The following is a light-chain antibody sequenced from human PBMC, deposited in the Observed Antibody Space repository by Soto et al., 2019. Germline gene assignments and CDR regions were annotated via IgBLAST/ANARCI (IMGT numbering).Light chain of an antibody. CDR3: SSYINSITFVV. CDR2: EVS. J-gene: IGLJ2*01. Sequence: QSALTQPASVSGSPGQPITISCTGTSSDVGATNYVSWYQHHPGKAPKLLIYEVSNRPSGVSSRFSGSKSGNTASLTISGLQAEDEADYYCSSYINSITFVVFGGGTK. V-gene: IGLV2-14*01. CDR1: SSDVGATNY.